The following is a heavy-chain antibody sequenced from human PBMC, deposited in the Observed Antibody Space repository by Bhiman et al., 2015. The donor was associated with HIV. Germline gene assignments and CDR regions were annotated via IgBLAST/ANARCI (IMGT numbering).Heavy chain of an antibody. CDR2: IGSSSSYK. CDR3: AREGLDY. V-gene: IGHV3-21*03. CDR1: GFSFSSYS. J-gene: IGHJ4*02. Sequence: EVQLVESGGGLVKPGGSLRLSCAASGFSFSSYSMNWVRQAPGKGLEWVSTIGSSSSYKYYADSVKGRFSISRDNAKNSLSLQMNSLRAEDTAVYYCAREGLDYWGQGTLVTVS.